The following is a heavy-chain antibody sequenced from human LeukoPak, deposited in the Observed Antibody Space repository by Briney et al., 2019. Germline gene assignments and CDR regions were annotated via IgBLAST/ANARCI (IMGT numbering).Heavy chain of an antibody. CDR1: GDSINSYY. Sequence: SETLSLTCTVSGDSINSYYWSWTRQPPGKGLEWIGYIYKSGSTNYNPSLKSRITISVDTSKNQFSLKLTSVTAADTAVYYCARGGGETYSYGYYFDYWGQGTLVTVSS. V-gene: IGHV4-59*01. D-gene: IGHD5-18*01. J-gene: IGHJ4*02. CDR3: ARGGGETYSYGYYFDY. CDR2: IYKSGST.